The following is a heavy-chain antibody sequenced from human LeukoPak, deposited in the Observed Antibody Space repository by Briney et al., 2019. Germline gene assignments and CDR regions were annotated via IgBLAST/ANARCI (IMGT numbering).Heavy chain of an antibody. CDR3: ARALYCSGGSCYSSVLRFDI. D-gene: IGHD2-15*01. CDR2: IYTSGST. Sequence: PSETLSLTCTVSGGSISSGGYYWSWIRQPAGKGLEWIGRIYTSGSTNYNPSLKSRVTISVDTSKNQFSLKLSSVTAADTAVYYCARALYCSGGSCYSSVLRFDIWGQGTMVTVSS. CDR1: GGSISSGGYY. V-gene: IGHV4-61*02. J-gene: IGHJ3*02.